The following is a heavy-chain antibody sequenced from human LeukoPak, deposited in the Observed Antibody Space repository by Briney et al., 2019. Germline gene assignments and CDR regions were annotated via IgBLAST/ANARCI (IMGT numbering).Heavy chain of an antibody. D-gene: IGHD5-24*01. J-gene: IGHJ4*02. Sequence: GGSLRLSCAASELTVSSNYMSWVRQAPGKGLEWVSLIYSGGSTYYAESVKGRFTISRDNSKNTLYLQMSSLSAEDTAIYYCARTALSGDGYKVGYFDYWGQGTLVTVSS. CDR2: IYSGGST. CDR1: ELTVSSNY. CDR3: ARTALSGDGYKVGYFDY. V-gene: IGHV3-53*01.